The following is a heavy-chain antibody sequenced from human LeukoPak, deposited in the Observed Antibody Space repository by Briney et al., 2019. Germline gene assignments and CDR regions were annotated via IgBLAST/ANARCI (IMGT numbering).Heavy chain of an antibody. CDR3: ARAQYCGGDCYWSFDY. V-gene: IGHV3-48*02. CDR2: ISGSSTTI. D-gene: IGHD2-21*02. CDR1: GFIISNYN. J-gene: IGHJ4*02. Sequence: PGGSLRLSCAASGFIISNYNMNWVRQATGKGLEWVSYISGSSTTIYYADSVKGRFTISRDNAKNSLYLQMNSLRDEDTAVYYCARAQYCGGDCYWSFDYWGQGTLVTVSS.